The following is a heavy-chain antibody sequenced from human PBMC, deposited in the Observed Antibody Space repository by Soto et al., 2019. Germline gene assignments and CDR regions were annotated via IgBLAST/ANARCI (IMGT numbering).Heavy chain of an antibody. CDR1: GFTFSSYD. J-gene: IGHJ6*03. Sequence: PGGSLRLSCAASGFTFSSYDMHWVRQATGKGLEWVSAIGTAGDTDYADSVKGRFTISRENAKNSLYLQMNSLRAEDTAVYYCAKEADRYCSGGSCYSDYYYYMDVWGKGTTVTVSS. D-gene: IGHD2-15*01. CDR2: IGTAGDT. CDR3: AKEADRYCSGGSCYSDYYYYMDV. V-gene: IGHV3-13*01.